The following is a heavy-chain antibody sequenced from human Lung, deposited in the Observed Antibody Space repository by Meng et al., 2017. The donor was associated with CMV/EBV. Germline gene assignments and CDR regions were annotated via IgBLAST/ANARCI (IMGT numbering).Heavy chain of an antibody. V-gene: IGHV3-21*01. J-gene: IGHJ4*02. CDR3: ARDPGYSGLYYFDY. CDR1: GITCGNYN. CDR2: ISSNSRYV. Sequence: SGITCGNYNVRRVRQPPGKGLEWISSISSNSRYVYYADSVKGRSTISRDNAKNSLYLQMNSLRAEDTAVYYCARDPGYSGLYYFDYWGRGTLVTVSS. D-gene: IGHD5-12*01.